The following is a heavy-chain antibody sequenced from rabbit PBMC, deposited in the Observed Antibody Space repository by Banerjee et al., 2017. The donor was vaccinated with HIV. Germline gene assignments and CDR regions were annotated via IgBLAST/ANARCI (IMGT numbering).Heavy chain of an antibody. CDR1: GVDFTTFNY. Sequence: QQQLEESGGGLVKPGGTLTLTCKASGVDFTTFNYICWVRQAPGKGLELIGCIWTDDGSTYYASWVNGRFTISRSTSLNTVDLKMTSLTAADTATYFCARRSGYGNWWGQGSLVTVS. CDR2: IWTDDGST. J-gene: IGHJ3*01. CDR3: ARRSGYGNW. D-gene: IGHD1-1*01. V-gene: IGHV1S43*01.